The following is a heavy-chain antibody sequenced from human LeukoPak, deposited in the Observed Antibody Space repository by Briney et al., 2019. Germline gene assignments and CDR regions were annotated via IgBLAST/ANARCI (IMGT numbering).Heavy chain of an antibody. Sequence: GGSLRLSCAASGFTFSSYAMSWVRQAPGKGLEWVAAISGSGGSTYYADSVKGRFTISRDNSKNTLYLQMNSLRAEDTAVYYCARHRSSWLIDYWGQGTLVTVSS. V-gene: IGHV3-23*01. CDR3: ARHRSSWLIDY. CDR2: ISGSGGST. D-gene: IGHD6-6*01. CDR1: GFTFSSYA. J-gene: IGHJ4*02.